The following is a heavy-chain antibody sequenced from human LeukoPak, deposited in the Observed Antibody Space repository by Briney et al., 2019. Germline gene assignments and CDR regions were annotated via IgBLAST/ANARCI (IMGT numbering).Heavy chain of an antibody. V-gene: IGHV3-23*01. CDR1: GFNFGGHY. D-gene: IGHD6-13*01. Sequence: GGSLRLSCATAGFNFGGHYMSWLRQAPGKGPEWLSYISGNGGATYYADSVKGRFTISGDNSKNTLYLQMNSLRAEDTAVYYCAKMIGRPAAGTPFDYWGQGTLVTVSS. J-gene: IGHJ4*02. CDR2: ISGNGGAT. CDR3: AKMIGRPAAGTPFDY.